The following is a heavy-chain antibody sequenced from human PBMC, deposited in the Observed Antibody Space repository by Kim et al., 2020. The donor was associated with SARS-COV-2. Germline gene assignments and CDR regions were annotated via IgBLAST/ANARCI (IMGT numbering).Heavy chain of an antibody. CDR2: ISWNSGSI. J-gene: IGHJ4*02. CDR3: ATLRDGYNYGDY. CDR1: GFTFDDYA. D-gene: IGHD5-12*01. V-gene: IGHV3-9*01. Sequence: GGSLRLSCAASGFTFDDYAMHWVRQAPGKGLERVSGISWNSGSIGYADSVKGRFTISRDNAKNSLSLQMNSLRAEDTAWYYCATLRDGYNYGDYCGQGTL.